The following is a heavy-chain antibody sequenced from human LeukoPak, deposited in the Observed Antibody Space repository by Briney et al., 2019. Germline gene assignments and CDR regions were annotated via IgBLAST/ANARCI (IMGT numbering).Heavy chain of an antibody. J-gene: IGHJ4*02. D-gene: IGHD6-19*01. V-gene: IGHV3-30*18. Sequence: PGGSLRLSCSASGFDVSNHYLNWVRQAPGKGLEWVAVISYDGSNKYYADSVKGRFTISRDNSKNTLYLQMNSLRAGDTAVYYCAKEGSGWSFDYWGQGTLVTVSS. CDR3: AKEGSGWSFDY. CDR1: GFDVSNHY. CDR2: ISYDGSNK.